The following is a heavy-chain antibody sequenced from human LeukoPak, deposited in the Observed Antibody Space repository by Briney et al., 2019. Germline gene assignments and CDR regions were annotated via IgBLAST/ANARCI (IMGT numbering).Heavy chain of an antibody. D-gene: IGHD5-12*01. CDR3: ARRGGGGYGYGFDY. J-gene: IGHJ4*02. Sequence: PGGSLRLSCEGSAFIFSGHWMNWVRQTPGKGLEWIGSIYYSGSTYHNPSLKSPLTISVDTSKSQFSLKLTSVTAADTAVYYCARRGGGGYGYGFDYWGQGTLVTVSS. CDR1: AFIFSGHW. CDR2: IYYSGST. V-gene: IGHV4-39*01.